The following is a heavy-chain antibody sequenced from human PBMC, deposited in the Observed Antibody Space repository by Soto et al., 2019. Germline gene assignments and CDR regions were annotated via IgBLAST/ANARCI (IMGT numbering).Heavy chain of an antibody. D-gene: IGHD6-19*01. Sequence: GASVKVSCKASGYTFTSYGISWVRQAPGQGLEWMGWISAYNGNTNYAQKLQGRVTMTTDTSTSTAYMELRSLRSDDTAVYYCARVDGVSIAVARHWFDPWGQGTLVTVSS. CDR2: ISAYNGNT. V-gene: IGHV1-18*04. J-gene: IGHJ5*02. CDR1: GYTFTSYG. CDR3: ARVDGVSIAVARHWFDP.